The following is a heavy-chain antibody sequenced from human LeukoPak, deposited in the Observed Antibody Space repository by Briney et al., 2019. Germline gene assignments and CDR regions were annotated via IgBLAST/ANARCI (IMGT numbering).Heavy chain of an antibody. CDR2: ISGSGGAT. D-gene: IGHD2-21*01. CDR1: GFTSCNSV. V-gene: IGHV3-23*01. Sequence: PGGSLRDSCADSGFTSCNSVTNSVRQAPGRGLEWVSAISGSGGATYYTDSVKGRFTISRDNSRNTLFLQMNSLRAEDTAVYYGAKELRSHIGWPFDYCGHGSLVTVSS. J-gene: IGHJ4*01. CDR3: AKELRSHIGWPFDY.